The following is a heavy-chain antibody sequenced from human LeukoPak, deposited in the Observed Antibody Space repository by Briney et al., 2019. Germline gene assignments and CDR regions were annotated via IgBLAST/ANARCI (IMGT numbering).Heavy chain of an antibody. Sequence: GGSLRLSCAASGFTFNNYAMTWVRQAPGKGLEWVSAISGSGGTTLYADSVKGRFTISRDNSKSTLYLQMNSLRAEDTAVYYCAKGNWGERLDWYFDLWGRGTLVTVSS. CDR3: AKGNWGERLDWYFDL. CDR2: ISGSGGTT. J-gene: IGHJ2*01. V-gene: IGHV3-23*01. D-gene: IGHD1-26*01. CDR1: GFTFNNYA.